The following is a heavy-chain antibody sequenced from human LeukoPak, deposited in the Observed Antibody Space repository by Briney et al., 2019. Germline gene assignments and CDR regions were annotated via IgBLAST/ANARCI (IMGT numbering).Heavy chain of an antibody. D-gene: IGHD6-19*01. V-gene: IGHV3-74*01. CDR2: INGDGSRA. J-gene: IGHJ4*02. Sequence: GGSLRLSCAASGFTFSNYWMHWVRQVGKGLVWVSRINGDGSRANYADSVEGRFTISRDNARNSLDLQMNGLRAEDTAVYYCARAEMIYNSGWLYYFDYWGQGTLVTVSS. CDR1: GFTFSNYW. CDR3: ARAEMIYNSGWLYYFDY.